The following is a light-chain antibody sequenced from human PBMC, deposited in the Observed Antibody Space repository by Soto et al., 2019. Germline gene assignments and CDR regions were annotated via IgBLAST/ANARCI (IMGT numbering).Light chain of an antibody. V-gene: IGKV2-30*01. CDR3: LQGTHWYT. Sequence: DVVMTQSPLSLPVSLGQPASISCRSSQSLVYSDGNTYLSWFQQRPGQSPRRLIHKVSSRDSGVPDRFSGSGSGHDFTLKISRVEAEDVGIYYCLQGTHWYTFDQGTKLEIK. CDR1: QSLVYSDGNTY. J-gene: IGKJ2*01. CDR2: KVS.